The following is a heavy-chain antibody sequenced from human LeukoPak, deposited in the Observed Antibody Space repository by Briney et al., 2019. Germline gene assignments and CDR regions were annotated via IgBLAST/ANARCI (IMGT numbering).Heavy chain of an antibody. V-gene: IGHV1-2*02. CDR2: INPNSGGT. D-gene: IGHD3-16*01. Sequence: ASVKVPCKASGYTFTGYSLHWVRQAPGQGLEWMGWINPNSGGTGLAQKFQGRVTMTRDTSITTGYMELSRLTSDDTAVYYCARDGGLVDFDSWGQGTLITVSS. J-gene: IGHJ4*02. CDR1: GYTFTGYS. CDR3: ARDGGLVDFDS.